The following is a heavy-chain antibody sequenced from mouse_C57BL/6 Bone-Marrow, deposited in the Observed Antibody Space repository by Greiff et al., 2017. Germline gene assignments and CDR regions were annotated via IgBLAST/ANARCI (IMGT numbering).Heavy chain of an antibody. J-gene: IGHJ4*01. D-gene: IGHD1-1*01. V-gene: IGHV1-39*01. CDR2: INPNCGTT. CDR3: ARERNYYGRPYAMDY. CDR1: GYSFTDYN. Sequence: VQLKESGPELVKPGASVKLSCKASGYSFTDYNMNWVKQSHGQSLEWIGVINPNCGTTSYNQKFKGKATLTVDQSSSTAYMQLNSLTSEDSAVYYCARERNYYGRPYAMDYWGQGTSVTVSS.